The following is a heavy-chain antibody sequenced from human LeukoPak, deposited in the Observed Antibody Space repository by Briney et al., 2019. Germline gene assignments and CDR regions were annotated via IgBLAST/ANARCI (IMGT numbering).Heavy chain of an antibody. CDR3: ARRLVAALDGMDV. J-gene: IGHJ6*02. V-gene: IGHV3-21*01. CDR2: ISSSSRYI. CDR1: GFTFSSYS. D-gene: IGHD2-15*01. Sequence: GGSLRLSCAASGFTFSSYSINWVRQAPGKGLEWVSSISSSSRYIYYADSVKGRFTISRDNSKNSLYLQMNSLRAEDTAVYYCARRLVAALDGMDVWGQGTTVTVSS.